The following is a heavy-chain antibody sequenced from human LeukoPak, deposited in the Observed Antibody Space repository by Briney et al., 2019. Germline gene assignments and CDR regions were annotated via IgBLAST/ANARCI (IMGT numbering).Heavy chain of an antibody. CDR2: IRYDGSNK. D-gene: IGHD6-19*01. J-gene: IGHJ1*01. CDR1: GFTFSSYG. CDR3: ARGGKIAMAGTRSPQYFQH. V-gene: IGHV3-30*02. Sequence: PGGSLRLSCAASGFTFSSYGMHWVRQAPGKGLEWVAFIRYDGSNKYYADSVKGRFTISRDNSKNTLYVQMNSLRAEDTALYYCARGGKIAMAGTRSPQYFQHWGQGALVTVSS.